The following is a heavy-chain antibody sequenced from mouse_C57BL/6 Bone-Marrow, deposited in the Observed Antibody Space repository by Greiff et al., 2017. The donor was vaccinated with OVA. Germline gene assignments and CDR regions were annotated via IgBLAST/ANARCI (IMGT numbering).Heavy chain of an antibody. D-gene: IGHD2-3*01. Sequence: QVQLQQPGAELVKPGASVTMSCKASGYTFTSYWITWVKQRPGQGLEWIGDIYPGSGSTNYNEKFKSKATLTVDTSSSTAYMQLRRLTSEDAAVYCCASGNDGYYEYYYAIDYWGQGTSVTVSA. J-gene: IGHJ4*01. CDR2: IYPGSGST. V-gene: IGHV1-55*01. CDR1: GYTFTSYW. CDR3: ASGNDGYYEYYYAIDY.